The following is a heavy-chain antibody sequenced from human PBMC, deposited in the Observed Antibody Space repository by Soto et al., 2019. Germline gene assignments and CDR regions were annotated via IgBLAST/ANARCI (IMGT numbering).Heavy chain of an antibody. CDR1: GFTFSSYG. J-gene: IGHJ3*02. V-gene: IGHV3-33*01. CDR3: ARDPDYGDILVHDAFDI. D-gene: IGHD4-17*01. Sequence: GGSLRLSCAASGFTFSSYGMHWVRQAPGKGLEWVAVIWYDGSNKYYADSVKGRFTISRDNSKNTLYLQMNSLRAEDTAVYYCARDPDYGDILVHDAFDIWGQGTMVTVSS. CDR2: IWYDGSNK.